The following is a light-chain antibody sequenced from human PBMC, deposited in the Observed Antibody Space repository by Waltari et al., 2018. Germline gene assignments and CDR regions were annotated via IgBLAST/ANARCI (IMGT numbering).Light chain of an antibody. CDR1: QCVISS. CDR2: ETS. CDR3: QQYSDWPPWT. Sequence: DIVIRPSPPTVSVSPGESDTLPCRASQCVISSLAWYQQKPGQPPRLLIFETSNRAIGVPARFSGSGSGTDFTLTISSLQSEDFAVYYCQQYSDWPPWTFGQGTKVEV. V-gene: IGKV3-15*01. J-gene: IGKJ1*01.